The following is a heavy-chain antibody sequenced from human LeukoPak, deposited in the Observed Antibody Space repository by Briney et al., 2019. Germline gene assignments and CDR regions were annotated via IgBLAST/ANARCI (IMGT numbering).Heavy chain of an antibody. D-gene: IGHD4-17*01. CDR2: ITGNGRDT. J-gene: IGHJ3*01. CDR3: GMDPNGDYVGAFDF. Sequence: GGSLRLSCAASGFTFSSYAMTWVRQAPGKGLERVSSITGNGRDTSYGDSVRGRFTVSRDNSKNTLYLQMNSLRAEDTALYYCGMDPNGDYVGAFDFWGQGTLVTVSS. V-gene: IGHV3-23*01. CDR1: GFTFSSYA.